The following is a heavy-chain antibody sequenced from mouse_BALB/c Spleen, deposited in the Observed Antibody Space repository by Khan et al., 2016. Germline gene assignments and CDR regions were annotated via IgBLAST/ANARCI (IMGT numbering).Heavy chain of an antibody. V-gene: IGHV14-4*02. CDR1: GFNIKDYY. J-gene: IGHJ2*01. CDR2: IDPENGAT. Sequence: VQLQQSGAELVRSGASVRLSCTASGFNIKDYYIHWVKQRPEQGLEWIGWIDPENGATEYAPKFQGKATMTADTSSNTAYLQLSRLTSEDSAVYDCNALYYGNYIYFDYWGQGTTLTVSS. CDR3: NALYYGNYIYFDY. D-gene: IGHD2-1*01.